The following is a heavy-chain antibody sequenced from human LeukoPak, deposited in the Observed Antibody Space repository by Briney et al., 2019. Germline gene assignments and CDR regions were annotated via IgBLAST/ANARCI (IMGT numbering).Heavy chain of an antibody. CDR3: VNAGYVSGSYYSAFDI. Sequence: SVKVSCKASGGTFSSYAISWVRQAPGQGLEWMGGIIPIFGTANYAQKFQGRVTITADESTSTAYMELSSLRSEDTAVYYCVNAGYVSGSYYSAFDIWGQGTMVTVSS. D-gene: IGHD3-10*01. V-gene: IGHV1-69*13. CDR1: GGTFSSYA. CDR2: IIPIFGTA. J-gene: IGHJ3*02.